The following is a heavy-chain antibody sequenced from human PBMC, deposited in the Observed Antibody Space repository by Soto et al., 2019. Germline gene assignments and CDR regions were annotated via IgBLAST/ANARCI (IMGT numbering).Heavy chain of an antibody. J-gene: IGHJ4*02. CDR2: ISSSASYM. V-gene: IGHV3-21*01. CDR3: ARALVHGGDF. CDR1: GFTFSRCD. D-gene: IGHD3-10*01. Sequence: SCATSGFTFSRCDMNWVRQAPGKGLEWVSFISSSASYMYYADSVKGRFTISRDNSKKSLYLQMNSLRADDTAVYYCARALVHGGDFWGQGTLVTVSS.